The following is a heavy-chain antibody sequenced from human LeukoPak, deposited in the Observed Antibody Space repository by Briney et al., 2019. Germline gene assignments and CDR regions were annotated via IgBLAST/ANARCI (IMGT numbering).Heavy chain of an antibody. D-gene: IGHD1-7*01. CDR1: GFTFIDYA. V-gene: IGHV3-30-3*01. CDR3: ARDYWWNYDY. CDR2: ISKDGSDK. J-gene: IGHJ4*02. Sequence: GGSLRLSCAASGFTFIDYAMHWVRQAPGKGLEWVAAISKDGSDKYYPGSVRGRFTISRDNSKNTIYLQMDSLRAEDTAIYYCARDYWWNYDYWGQGTLVTVSS.